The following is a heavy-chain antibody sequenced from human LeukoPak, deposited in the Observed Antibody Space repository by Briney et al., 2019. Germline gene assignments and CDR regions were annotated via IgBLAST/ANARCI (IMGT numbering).Heavy chain of an antibody. CDR1: GGSLSSYY. V-gene: IGHV4-4*07. CDR3: ARAPGYCSTTSCEYYSYMDV. Sequence: SQTLSLTCTVSGGSLSSYYWSWIRQPAGKGLEWIGRVYTSGSTNYNPSLKSRVTMSIDTSKNQFSLEVSSVTAADTAVYYCARAPGYCSTTSCEYYSYMDVWGKGTTVTVSS. CDR2: VYTSGST. D-gene: IGHD2-2*01. J-gene: IGHJ6*03.